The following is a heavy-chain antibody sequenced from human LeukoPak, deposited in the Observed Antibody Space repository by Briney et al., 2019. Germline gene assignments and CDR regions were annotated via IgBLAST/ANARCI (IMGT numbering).Heavy chain of an antibody. Sequence: SETLSLTCTVSGGSISSSSYYWGWIRQPPGKGLEWIGSIYYSGSTYYNPSLKSRVTISVDTSKNQFSLKLSSVTAADTAVYYCARDSIMGGAHYWGQGTLVTVS. CDR2: IYYSGST. J-gene: IGHJ4*02. CDR3: ARDSIMGGAHY. CDR1: GGSISSSSYY. D-gene: IGHD3-16*01. V-gene: IGHV4-39*07.